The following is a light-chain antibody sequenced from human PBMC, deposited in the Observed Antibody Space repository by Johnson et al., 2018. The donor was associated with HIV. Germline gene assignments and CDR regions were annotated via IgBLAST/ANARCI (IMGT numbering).Light chain of an antibody. CDR2: ETN. J-gene: IGLJ1*01. CDR3: GTWDSSLSAYV. Sequence: LTQPPSVSAAPGQKVTISCSGSSSNIGNNYVSWYQQLPGTAPKLLIYETNKRPSGIPDRFSGSKSGTSATLGITGLQTGDEADYYCGTWDSSLSAYVFGTGTKVTVL. CDR1: SSNIGNNY. V-gene: IGLV1-51*02.